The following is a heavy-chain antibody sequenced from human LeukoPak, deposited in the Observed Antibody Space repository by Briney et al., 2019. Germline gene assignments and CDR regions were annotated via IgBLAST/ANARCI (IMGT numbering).Heavy chain of an antibody. D-gene: IGHD2-21*01. CDR3: ATDHLWPNSPRIGVYYYYGMDV. Sequence: ASVKVSCKASGGTFSSYAISWVRQAPGQGLEWMGGIIPIFGTANYAQKFQGRVTMTEDTSTDTAYMELSSLRSEDTAVYYCATDHLWPNSPRIGVYYYYGMDVWGQGATVTVSS. CDR1: GGTFSSYA. J-gene: IGHJ6*02. V-gene: IGHV1-69*06. CDR2: IIPIFGTA.